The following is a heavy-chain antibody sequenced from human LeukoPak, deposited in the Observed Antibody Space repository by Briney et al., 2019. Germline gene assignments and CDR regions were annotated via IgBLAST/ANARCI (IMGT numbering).Heavy chain of an antibody. CDR2: IYYSGSA. V-gene: IGHV4-31*03. CDR3: ARGAYGSGSSFDY. Sequence: SETLSLTCTVSGGSISSGGYYWSWIRQHPGKGLEWIGYIYYSGSAYYNPSPKSRITISVDTSKNQFSLKLSSVTAADTAVYYCARGAYGSGSSFDYWGQGTLVTVSS. D-gene: IGHD3-10*01. CDR1: GGSISSGGYY. J-gene: IGHJ4*02.